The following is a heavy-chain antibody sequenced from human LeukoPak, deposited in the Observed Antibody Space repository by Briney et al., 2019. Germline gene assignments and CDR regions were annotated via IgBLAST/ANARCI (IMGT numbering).Heavy chain of an antibody. D-gene: IGHD5-18*01. CDR1: GYSISSGYY. V-gene: IGHV4-38-2*02. Sequence: SETLSLTCTVSGYSISSGYYWGWIRQPPGKGLEWIGSIYHSGSTYYNPSLKSRVTISVDTSKNQFSVKLRSVTAADTAVYYCARGYYYFDYWGQGTLVTVSS. CDR3: ARGYYYFDY. CDR2: IYHSGST. J-gene: IGHJ4*02.